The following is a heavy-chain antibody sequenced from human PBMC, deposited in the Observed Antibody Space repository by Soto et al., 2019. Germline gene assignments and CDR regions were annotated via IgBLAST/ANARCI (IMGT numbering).Heavy chain of an antibody. CDR3: ARSPPMIVVLFDY. D-gene: IGHD3-22*01. CDR1: GGSISSGGYY. CDR2: IYYSGST. Sequence: SETLSLTCTVSGGSISSGGYYWSWIRQHPGKGLEWIGYIYYSGSTYYNPSLKSRVTISVDTSKNQFSLKLSSVTAADTAVYYCARSPPMIVVLFDYWGQGTLVTVSS. J-gene: IGHJ4*02. V-gene: IGHV4-31*03.